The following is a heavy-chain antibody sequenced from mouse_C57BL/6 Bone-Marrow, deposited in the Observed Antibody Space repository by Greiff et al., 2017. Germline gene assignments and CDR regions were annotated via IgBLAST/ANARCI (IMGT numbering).Heavy chain of an antibody. CDR1: GFTFSDYY. J-gene: IGHJ3*01. CDR2: ISNGGGST. Sequence: EVQGVESGGGLVQPGGSLKLSCAASGFTFSDYYMYWVRQTPEKRLEWVAYISNGGGSTYYPDTVKGRFTISRDNAKNTLYLQMSRLKSEDTAMYYCARLGENWFAYWGQGTLVTVSA. CDR3: ARLGENWFAY. V-gene: IGHV5-12*01. D-gene: IGHD3-3*01.